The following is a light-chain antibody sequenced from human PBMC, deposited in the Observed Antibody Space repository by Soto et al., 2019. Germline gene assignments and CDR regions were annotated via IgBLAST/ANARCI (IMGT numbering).Light chain of an antibody. Sequence: QAVVTQSPSASASLGASVKLTCTLSSGHSWYAIAWHQQQPQKGPRFLMQITRDGSHYRGDGIPDRFSGSLSGAERYLTISSLQPDDDADYFCQTWGAGIRVFGGGTKLTVL. CDR2: ITRDGSH. J-gene: IGLJ3*02. V-gene: IGLV4-69*01. CDR1: SGHSWYA. CDR3: QTWGAGIRV.